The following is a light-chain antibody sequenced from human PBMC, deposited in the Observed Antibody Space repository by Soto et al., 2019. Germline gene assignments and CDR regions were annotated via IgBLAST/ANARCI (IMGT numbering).Light chain of an antibody. J-gene: IGKJ5*01. Sequence: DIQMTQSPASLSVSVGDRVTITCRASQSINNYLNWYLQRPGQAPKLLIRSASTLQRGVPSWFSGSGSRTEFTLTIADLQPDDFGTYYCQQSLTMPITFGHGTRLDIK. CDR2: SAS. CDR3: QQSLTMPIT. V-gene: IGKV1-39*01. CDR1: QSINNY.